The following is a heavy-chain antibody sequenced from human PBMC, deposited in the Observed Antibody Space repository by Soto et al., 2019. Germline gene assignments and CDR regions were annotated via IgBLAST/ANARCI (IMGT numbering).Heavy chain of an antibody. J-gene: IGHJ5*02. CDR2: IYHSGST. CDR1: GGSISSGGYS. CDR3: ARVPDR. Sequence: QLQLQESGSGLVKPSQTLSLTCAVSGGSISSGGYSWSWIRQPPGKGLEWIGYIYHSGSTYYNTTLKSRVTIPVDRSKNHYPLKLSSMTATETAVYSCARVPDRWGQRTLVTVSS. D-gene: IGHD2-2*01. V-gene: IGHV4-30-2*01.